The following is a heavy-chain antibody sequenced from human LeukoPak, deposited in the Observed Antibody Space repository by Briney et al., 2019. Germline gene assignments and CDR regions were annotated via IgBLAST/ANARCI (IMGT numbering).Heavy chain of an antibody. J-gene: IGHJ3*02. Sequence: ASVKVSCKASGYTFTSYGISWVRQAPGQGREWMGWISAYNGNTNYAQKLQGRVTMTTDTSTSTAYMELRSLRSDDTAVYYCARAHYDNSTRGRYAFDIWGQGTMVTVSS. CDR3: ARAHYDNSTRGRYAFDI. D-gene: IGHD3-22*01. CDR1: GYTFTSYG. CDR2: ISAYNGNT. V-gene: IGHV1-18*01.